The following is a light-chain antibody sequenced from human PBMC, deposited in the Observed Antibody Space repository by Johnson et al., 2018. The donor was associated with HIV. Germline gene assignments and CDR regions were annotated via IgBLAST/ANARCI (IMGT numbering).Light chain of an antibody. CDR1: SSNIENNY. J-gene: IGLJ1*01. Sequence: QSVLTQPPSVSAASGQKVDISCSGGSSNIENNYVSWYQHLPQRAPKLLISDNNNRPSGIPDRFSGSKSGASATLDITGLQTGDEATYYCGSWDNSLNVYVCGAGTKVTVL. CDR2: DNN. V-gene: IGLV1-51*01. CDR3: GSWDNSLNVYV.